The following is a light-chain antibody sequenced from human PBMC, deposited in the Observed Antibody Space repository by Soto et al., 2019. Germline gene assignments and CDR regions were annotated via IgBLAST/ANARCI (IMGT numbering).Light chain of an antibody. V-gene: IGLV2-23*02. J-gene: IGLJ2*01. CDR2: EVN. CDR3: YSFAGFNTQ. Sequence: SVLTQPASVSGSPGQSIAISCTGNSSGIGTFNLVSWYQQHPGRAPKLIIYEVNKRPSGISSRFSASKSGNTASLTISGLQADDEADYYCYSFAGFNTQFGGGTKVTVL. CDR1: SSGIGTFNL.